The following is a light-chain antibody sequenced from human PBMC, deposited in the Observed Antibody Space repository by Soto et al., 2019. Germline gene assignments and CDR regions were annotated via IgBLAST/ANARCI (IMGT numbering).Light chain of an antibody. V-gene: IGKV2-24*01. Sequence: EIVMTQTPLSSPVTLGQPTSISCRSSQSLVHSDGNTYLSWLQQRPGQPPRVLIYKVSNRFSGVPDRFTGSGAGTEFTLRISRVEAEDVGIYYCMQATLLHDFGGGTKVDIK. CDR2: KVS. J-gene: IGKJ4*01. CDR3: MQATLLHD. CDR1: QSLVHSDGNTY.